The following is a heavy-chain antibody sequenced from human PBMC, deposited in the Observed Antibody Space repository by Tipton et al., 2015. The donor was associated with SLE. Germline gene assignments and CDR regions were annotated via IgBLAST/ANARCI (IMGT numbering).Heavy chain of an antibody. D-gene: IGHD3-10*01. V-gene: IGHV4-59*11. CDR3: ARGGDSGGFDS. CDR2: VYHDGST. Sequence: GLVKPSETLSLTCTVSGGSTSSHYWSWIRQPPGKGLEWIGYVYHDGSTDYNPSLKSRVTISVDTSKNQFSLKVSSVTAADTAVYYCARGGDSGGFDSWGQGTLVTVSS. J-gene: IGHJ4*02. CDR1: GGSTSSHY.